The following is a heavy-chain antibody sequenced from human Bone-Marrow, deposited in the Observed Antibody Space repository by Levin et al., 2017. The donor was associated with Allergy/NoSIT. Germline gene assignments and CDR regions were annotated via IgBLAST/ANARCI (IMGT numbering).Heavy chain of an antibody. CDR3: TKLRSPAVTDAFDI. CDR1: GFTLSSYA. D-gene: IGHD2-2*01. Sequence: GGSLRLSCAASGFTLSSYAMSWVRQAPGKGLEWVSGISVSASSTYYADSVRGRFTISRDSSKNTLYLQMNSLRAEDTALYYCTKLRSPAVTDAFDIWGQGTMVTVSS. J-gene: IGHJ3*02. V-gene: IGHV3-23*01. CDR2: ISVSASST.